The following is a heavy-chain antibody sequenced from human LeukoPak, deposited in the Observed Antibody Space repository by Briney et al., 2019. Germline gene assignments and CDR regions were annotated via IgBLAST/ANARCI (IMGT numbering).Heavy chain of an antibody. CDR2: ISGSGGST. CDR1: GFTFTSYA. CDR3: AKRWSWVDY. D-gene: IGHD3-10*01. J-gene: IGHJ4*02. V-gene: IGHV3-23*01. Sequence: PGGSLRLSCAASGFTFTSYAMTWVRQAPGMGLEWVSSISGSGGSTYYADSVKGRFTISRDNSKNTVYLQMNSLRAEDTAVYYCAKRWSWVDYWGQGTLVTVSS.